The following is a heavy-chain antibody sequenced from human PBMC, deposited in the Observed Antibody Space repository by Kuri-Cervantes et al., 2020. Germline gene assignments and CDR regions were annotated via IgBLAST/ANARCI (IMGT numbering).Heavy chain of an antibody. J-gene: IGHJ5*02. D-gene: IGHD6-13*01. CDR2: INGGNGNT. CDR1: GYTFKSYA. V-gene: IGHV1-3*01. Sequence: ASVKVSCKASGYTFKSYAMHWVRQAPGQRLEWMGWINGGNGNTEYSQKFQGRVTITRDTSATTAYMELSSLRSEDTAVYYCASRRPSSSWYSGRGVGGWFDPWGQGTLVTVSS. CDR3: ASRRPSSSWYSGRGVGGWFDP.